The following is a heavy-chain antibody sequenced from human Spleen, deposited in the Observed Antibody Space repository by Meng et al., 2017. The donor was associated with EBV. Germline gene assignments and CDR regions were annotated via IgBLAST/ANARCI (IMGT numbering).Heavy chain of an antibody. D-gene: IGHD6-13*01. J-gene: IGHJ4*02. V-gene: IGHV4-4*02. Sequence: GRGLVKPSGALSLTCTVAGGSISRSHWWTWVRQPPGKGLEWIGEIYHSGSTTYNPSLKSRVTISIPKSKNQFSLKLTSVTAADTAVYFCARGRFTIAEPTAFDYWGQGALVTVSS. CDR3: ARGRFTIAEPTAFDY. CDR1: GGSISRSHW. CDR2: IYHSGST.